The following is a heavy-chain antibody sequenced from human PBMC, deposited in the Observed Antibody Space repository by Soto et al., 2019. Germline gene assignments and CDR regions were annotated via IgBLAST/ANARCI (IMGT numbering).Heavy chain of an antibody. CDR1: GGTFSSYA. CDR2: IIPIFGTA. D-gene: IGHD6-6*01. CDR3: AQSRSSIAGYYYYYGMDV. V-gene: IGHV1-69*13. J-gene: IGHJ6*02. Sequence: SVKVSCKASGGTFSSYAISWVRQAPGQGLEWMGGIIPIFGTASYAQKFQGRVTITADESTSTAYMELSSLRSEDTAVYYCAQSRSSIAGYYYYYGMDVWGQGTTVTVSS.